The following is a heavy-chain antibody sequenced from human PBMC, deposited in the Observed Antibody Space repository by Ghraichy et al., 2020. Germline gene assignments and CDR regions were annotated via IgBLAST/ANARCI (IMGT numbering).Heavy chain of an antibody. J-gene: IGHJ4*02. D-gene: IGHD5-18*01. Sequence: SVKVSCKASGGAFDNFGFDWVRQAPGHGLEWMGRIIPILNIANYAQKFQGRVTITADKSTRTAYMELSSLRSEDTAVYYCARGEGDTAKGAGYWGRGTLVTVSS. CDR3: ARGEGDTAKGAGY. CDR2: IIPILNIA. V-gene: IGHV1-69*04. CDR1: GGAFDNFG.